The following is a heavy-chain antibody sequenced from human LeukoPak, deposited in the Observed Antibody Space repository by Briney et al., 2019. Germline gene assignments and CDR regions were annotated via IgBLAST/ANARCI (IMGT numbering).Heavy chain of an antibody. D-gene: IGHD6-13*01. CDR1: GFTFSSYA. Sequence: GVSLTLPCAASGFTFSSYAMSWLRQAPGKGLEGVSAISGSGGSTYYADSVKGRFTISRDNSKNTLYLQMNSLRAEDTAVYYCAAAGTFISYFDYWGQGTLVTVSS. CDR2: ISGSGGST. J-gene: IGHJ4*02. CDR3: AAAGTFISYFDY. V-gene: IGHV3-23*01.